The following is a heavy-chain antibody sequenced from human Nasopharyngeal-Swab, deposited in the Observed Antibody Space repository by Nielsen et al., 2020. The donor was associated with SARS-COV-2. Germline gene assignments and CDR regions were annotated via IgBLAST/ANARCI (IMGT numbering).Heavy chain of an antibody. D-gene: IGHD6-19*01. CDR3: ARYLLGYGSGWYYFDY. CDR1: GYTFTSYG. Sequence: ASVKVSCKASGYTFTSYGISWVRQAPGQGLEWMGWISAYNGNTNYAQKLQGRVTMTTDTSTSTAYMELRSLRSDDTAVYYCARYLLGYGSGWYYFDYWGQGTLVTVSS. CDR2: ISAYNGNT. J-gene: IGHJ4*02. V-gene: IGHV1-18*01.